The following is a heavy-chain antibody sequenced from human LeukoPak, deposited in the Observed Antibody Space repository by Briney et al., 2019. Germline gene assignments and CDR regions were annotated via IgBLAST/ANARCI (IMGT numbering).Heavy chain of an antibody. CDR2: ISGSGGTT. Sequence: PGGSLRLSCAASGFTFSNYAMSWVRQAPGKGLEWVSGISGSGGTTYYADSVKGRFTISRHNSNRNTLYLQMDSLRAEDTALYYCAKDRGTRLLRYFDYWGQGTLVIVSS. CDR1: GFTFSNYA. CDR3: AKDRGTRLLRYFDY. V-gene: IGHV3-23*01. J-gene: IGHJ4*02. D-gene: IGHD3-22*01.